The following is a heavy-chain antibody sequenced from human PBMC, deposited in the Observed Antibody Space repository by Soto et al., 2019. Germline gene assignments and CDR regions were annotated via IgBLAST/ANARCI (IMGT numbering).Heavy chain of an antibody. J-gene: IGHJ5*01. CDR1: GFTFSSYA. V-gene: IGHV3-23*01. Sequence: PWGSVRLSCAASGFTFSSYALTWVRQAPGKGLEWVSGISGSGATTSYADSVKGRFTVSRDNSKNTLYLQMNSLRVEDTAVYHCAKLRYFDWSAYNWFEYWGQGTPVTVSS. D-gene: IGHD3-9*01. CDR3: AKLRYFDWSAYNWFEY. CDR2: ISGSGATT.